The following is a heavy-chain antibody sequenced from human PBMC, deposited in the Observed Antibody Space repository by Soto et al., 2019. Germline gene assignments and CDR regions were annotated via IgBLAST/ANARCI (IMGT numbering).Heavy chain of an antibody. CDR2: INPDGSVA. D-gene: IGHD3-10*01. CDR3: SRDPGFGAIDY. CDR1: GFTFSSSW. Sequence: EVQLVDSGGALVQPGGSLRISCAASGFTFSSSWMAWVRQAPGKGLERVALINPDGSVASYVGSVRGRFIISRDNAQNSLYLQMNSVSAEDTAVYYCSRDPGFGAIDYWGQGTLVTVSS. V-gene: IGHV3-7*01. J-gene: IGHJ4*02.